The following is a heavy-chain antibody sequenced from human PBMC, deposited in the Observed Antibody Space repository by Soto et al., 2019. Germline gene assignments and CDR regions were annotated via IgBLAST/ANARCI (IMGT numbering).Heavy chain of an antibody. CDR2: ISAYNGNT. Sequence: ASVKVSCKASGYTFTSYGISWVRQAPGQGLEWMGWISAYNGNTNYAQKLQGRVTMTTDTSTSTAYMELRSLRSDDMAGYYCAKDGRIAVAGKTFDYWGQGTLGTVFS. V-gene: IGHV1-18*03. CDR1: GYTFTSYG. D-gene: IGHD6-19*01. CDR3: AKDGRIAVAGKTFDY. J-gene: IGHJ4*02.